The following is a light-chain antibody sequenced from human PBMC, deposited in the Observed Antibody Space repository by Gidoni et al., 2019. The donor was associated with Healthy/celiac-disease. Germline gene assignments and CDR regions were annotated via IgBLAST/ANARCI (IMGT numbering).Light chain of an antibody. CDR2: DAS. CDR3: QQRGNWPPKYT. V-gene: IGKV3-11*01. J-gene: IGKJ2*01. Sequence: EIVLPQSPATLSLSPGERATLSCRASQSVSSYLAWYQQKPGQAPRLLIYDASNRATGIPARFSGSGSGTDFTLTISSLEPEDFAVYYCQQRGNWPPKYTFGQGTKLEIK. CDR1: QSVSSY.